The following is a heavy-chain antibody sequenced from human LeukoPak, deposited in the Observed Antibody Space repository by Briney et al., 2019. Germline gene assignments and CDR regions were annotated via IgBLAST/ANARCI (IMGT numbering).Heavy chain of an antibody. CDR1: GFTFSSYG. Sequence: GRSLRLSCAASGFTFSSYGMHWVRQAPGKGLEWVSYISSSGSTIYYADSVKGRFTISRDNAKNSLYLQMNSLRAEDTAVYYCATEDLNCSGGSCYSYYYYGMDVWGQGTTVTVSS. V-gene: IGHV3-48*04. CDR2: ISSSGSTI. D-gene: IGHD2-15*01. J-gene: IGHJ6*02. CDR3: ATEDLNCSGGSCYSYYYYGMDV.